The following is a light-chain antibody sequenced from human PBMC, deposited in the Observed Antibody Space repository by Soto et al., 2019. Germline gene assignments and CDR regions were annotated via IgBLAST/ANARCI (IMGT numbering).Light chain of an antibody. V-gene: IGKV3-15*01. CDR3: QQFNNWPPWT. Sequence: EIVMTQSPGTPSVSPGERATLSCRASQSVRTKLAWYQQKPGQAPRLLIYGASTRAAGIPDRFSGSGSGTEFTLTISGLQSDDFAVYYCQQFNNWPPWTFGQGTKVDIK. CDR2: GAS. J-gene: IGKJ1*01. CDR1: QSVRTK.